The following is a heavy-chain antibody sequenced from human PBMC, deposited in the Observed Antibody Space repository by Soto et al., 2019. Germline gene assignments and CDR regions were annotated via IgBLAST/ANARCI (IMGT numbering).Heavy chain of an antibody. Sequence: PSETLSLTCTVSGGSISSGDYYWSWIRQPPGKGLEWIGYIYYSGSTYYNPSLKSRVTISVDTSKNQFSLKLSSVTAADTAVYYCARARAGITMIVVAPYYYYGMDVWGQGTTVTVSS. CDR2: IYYSGST. V-gene: IGHV4-30-4*01. CDR1: GGSISSGDYY. CDR3: ARARAGITMIVVAPYYYYGMDV. J-gene: IGHJ6*02. D-gene: IGHD3-22*01.